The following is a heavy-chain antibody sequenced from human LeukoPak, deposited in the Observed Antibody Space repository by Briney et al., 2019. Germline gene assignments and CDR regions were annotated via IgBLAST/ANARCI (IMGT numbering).Heavy chain of an antibody. V-gene: IGHV3-21*01. CDR1: GFSFSSYS. J-gene: IGHJ4*02. Sequence: GGSLRLSCASSGFSFSSYSMNWVRQAPGKGLEWVSSISSSSSYIYYADSVKGRFTISRDNAKNSLYLQMNSLRAEDTAVYYCARDDVGTTDFDYWGQGTLVTVSS. D-gene: IGHD1-26*01. CDR3: ARDDVGTTDFDY. CDR2: ISSSSSYI.